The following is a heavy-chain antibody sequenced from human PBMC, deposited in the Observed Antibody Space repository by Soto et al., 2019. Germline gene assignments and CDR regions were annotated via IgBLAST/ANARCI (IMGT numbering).Heavy chain of an antibody. CDR3: ARATLDYDSSGYETYYYYGMDV. J-gene: IGHJ6*02. Sequence: QVQLVQSGAEVKKPGSSVKVSCKASGGTFSSYAISWVRQAPGQGLEWMGGIIPIFGTANYAQKFQGRVTITADKSTSTAYMELSSLRSEDTAVYYCARATLDYDSSGYETYYYYGMDVWGQGTTVTVSS. D-gene: IGHD3-22*01. V-gene: IGHV1-69*06. CDR2: IIPIFGTA. CDR1: GGTFSSYA.